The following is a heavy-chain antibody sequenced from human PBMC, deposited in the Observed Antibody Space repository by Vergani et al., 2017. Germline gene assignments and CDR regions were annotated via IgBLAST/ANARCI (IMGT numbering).Heavy chain of an antibody. CDR3: VYRKTGCGTTGCLYPFYYCCYIGV. J-gene: IGHJ6*03. Sequence: QITLKESGPTLVKPTQTLTLTCTFSGFSLHTRGVSVAWIRQPPGKALDWLALIYWNDDQHYSPSLNNRVSITKDTSKNQVVLTMTNMDYVDTGTYYCVYRKTGCGTTGCLYPFYYCCYIGVLGKGTTVPVSS. D-gene: IGHD1-7*01. CDR1: GFSLHTRGVS. V-gene: IGHV2-5*04. CDR2: IYWNDDQ.